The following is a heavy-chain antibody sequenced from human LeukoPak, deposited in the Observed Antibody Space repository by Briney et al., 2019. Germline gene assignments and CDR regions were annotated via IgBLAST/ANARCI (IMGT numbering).Heavy chain of an antibody. CDR1: GYTLTELS. D-gene: IGHD2-15*01. J-gene: IGHJ6*03. CDR2: IIPILGIA. Sequence: GASVKVSCKVSGYTLTELSMHWVRQAPGKGLEWMGRIIPILGIANYAQKFQGRVTITTDESTSTAYMELSSLRSEDTAVYYCARAGTPRGYYYYYMDVWGKGTTVTVSS. CDR3: ARAGTPRGYYYYYMDV. V-gene: IGHV1-69*04.